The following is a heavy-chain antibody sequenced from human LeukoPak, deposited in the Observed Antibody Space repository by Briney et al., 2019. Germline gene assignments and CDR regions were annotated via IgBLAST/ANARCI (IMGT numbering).Heavy chain of an antibody. CDR2: IYTSGST. J-gene: IGHJ3*02. CDR3: AKGIAVSGSPFYDAFDI. D-gene: IGHD6-19*01. CDR1: GGSISSYY. Sequence: PSETLSLTCTVSGGSISSYYWSWTRQPAGKGLEWIGRIYTSGSTNYNPSLKSRVTMSVDTSKNQFSLKLSSVTAADTAVYYCAKGIAVSGSPFYDAFDIWGQGTMVTVSS. V-gene: IGHV4-4*07.